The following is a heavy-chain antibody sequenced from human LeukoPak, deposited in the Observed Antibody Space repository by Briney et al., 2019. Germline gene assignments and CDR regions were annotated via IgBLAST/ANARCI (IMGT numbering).Heavy chain of an antibody. Sequence: PGGSLRLSCAASGSIFSSFWMHWVRQVPGKGLVWVSHTNSDGSTTDYADSVRGRFTISRDNAKNTLYLQMNRLTVEDTAVYYCGRGMRDYYGLDYWGQGILVTVSS. CDR2: TNSDGSTT. V-gene: IGHV3-74*01. CDR3: GRGMRDYYGLDY. D-gene: IGHD3-10*01. J-gene: IGHJ4*02. CDR1: GSIFSSFW.